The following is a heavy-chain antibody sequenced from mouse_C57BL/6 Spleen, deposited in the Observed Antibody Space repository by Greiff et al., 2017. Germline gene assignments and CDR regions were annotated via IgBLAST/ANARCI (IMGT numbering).Heavy chain of an antibody. Sequence: EVQVVESGEGLVKPGGSLKLSCAASGFTFSSYAMSWVRQTPEQRLEWVAYISSGGDYIYYADTVKGRFTISRDNARNTLYLQMSSLKSEDTAMYYCTRDNTGTFAYWGQGTLVTVSA. CDR1: GFTFSSYA. CDR3: TRDNTGTFAY. D-gene: IGHD4-1*01. V-gene: IGHV5-9-1*02. J-gene: IGHJ3*01. CDR2: ISSGGDYI.